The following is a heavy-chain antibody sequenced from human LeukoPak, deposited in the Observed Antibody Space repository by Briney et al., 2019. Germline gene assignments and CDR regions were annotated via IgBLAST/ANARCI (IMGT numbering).Heavy chain of an antibody. CDR3: ARVPRGDDYVWGSYPY. D-gene: IGHD3-16*02. V-gene: IGHV1-18*01. CDR1: GYTFTSYG. CDR2: ISAYNGNT. J-gene: IGHJ4*02. Sequence: GASVKVSCKASGYTFTSYGISWVRQAPGQGLEWMGWISAYNGNTNYAQKLQGRVTMTTDTSTSTAYMELRSLRSDDTAVYYCARVPRGDDYVWGSYPYWGQGTLVTVSS.